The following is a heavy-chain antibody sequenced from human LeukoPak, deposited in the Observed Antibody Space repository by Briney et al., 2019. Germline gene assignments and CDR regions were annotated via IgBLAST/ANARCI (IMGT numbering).Heavy chain of an antibody. Sequence: GGSLRLSCEASGFTFSDYWMSWVRQAPGKGPEWVANIRQDGNEEFCVDSVRGRFTISRDNAKNSLYLQMNSLRAEDTAVYYCARVAGIAAAGMDVWGQGTLVTVSS. CDR2: IRQDGNEE. D-gene: IGHD6-13*01. CDR1: GFTFSDYW. V-gene: IGHV3-7*01. CDR3: ARVAGIAAAGMDV. J-gene: IGHJ4*02.